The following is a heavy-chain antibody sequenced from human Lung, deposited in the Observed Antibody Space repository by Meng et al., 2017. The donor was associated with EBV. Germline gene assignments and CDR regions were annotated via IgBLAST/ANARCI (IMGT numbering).Heavy chain of an antibody. Sequence: QVKVQQWGAGLLKPSETLSLTRAVYGGSFSGYYWSWIRQPPGKGLEWIGEINHSGSTNYNPSLKSRVTISVDTSKNQFSLKLSSVTAADTAVYYCARGFLSFVRVFDYWGQGTLVTVSS. CDR1: GGSFSGYY. V-gene: IGHV4-34*01. J-gene: IGHJ4*02. D-gene: IGHD2/OR15-2a*01. CDR3: ARGFLSFVRVFDY. CDR2: INHSGST.